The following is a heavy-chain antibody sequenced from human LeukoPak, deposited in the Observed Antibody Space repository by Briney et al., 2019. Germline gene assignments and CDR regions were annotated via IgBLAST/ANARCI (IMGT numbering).Heavy chain of an antibody. CDR3: ARLVDSSGYYLDY. CDR1: GGSISSFY. V-gene: IGHV4-4*07. CDR2: IYTIGSP. J-gene: IGHJ4*02. D-gene: IGHD3-22*01. Sequence: PSQTRSLTCTVSGGSISSFYWSWIRQPAGKGLEWIGRIYTIGSPNYHPSLKSRVTMSVDTSKNQFSLKLSSVTAADTAVYYCARLVDSSGYYLDYWGQGTLVTVSS.